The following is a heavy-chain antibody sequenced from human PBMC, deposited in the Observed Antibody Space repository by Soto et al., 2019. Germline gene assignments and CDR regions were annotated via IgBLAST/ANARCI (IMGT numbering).Heavy chain of an antibody. D-gene: IGHD5-12*01. Sequence: SETLSLTCTVSGGSISSYYWSWIRQPPGKGLEWIVYIYYSGSTNYNPSLKSRVTISVDTSKNHFSLKLSSVTAADTAVYYCAREYAGGPSGYDSCYFDYWGQGTLVTVSS. CDR2: IYYSGST. V-gene: IGHV4-59*01. CDR1: GGSISSYY. J-gene: IGHJ4*02. CDR3: AREYAGGPSGYDSCYFDY.